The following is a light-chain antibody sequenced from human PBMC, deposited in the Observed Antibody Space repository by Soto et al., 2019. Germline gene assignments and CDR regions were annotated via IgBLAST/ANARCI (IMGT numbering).Light chain of an antibody. V-gene: IGKV3-20*01. CDR1: QSVSGSY. CDR3: QQYGRSPFT. Sequence: VLSQSPGTLSLSPEERATLSCRASQSVSGSYVAWYQQKPGQAPRLLIYGASNRATGIPDRFSGSGSGTDFTLTITRLEPEDFAVYSCQQYGRSPFTFGPGTKVAIK. J-gene: IGKJ3*01. CDR2: GAS.